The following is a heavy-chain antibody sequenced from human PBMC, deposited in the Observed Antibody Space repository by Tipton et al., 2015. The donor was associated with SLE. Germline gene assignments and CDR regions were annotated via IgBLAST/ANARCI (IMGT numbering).Heavy chain of an antibody. Sequence: QLVQSGPEVRRTGESLKISCKGSGYSFTSYWIGWVRQMPGKGLEWMGIIYPGDSDVRYSPSFRGHVTISADKSTSTAYLQWSSLRASDTAMYYCARHLRPYSSYDAFDIWGQGTMVTVSS. CDR1: GYSFTSYW. CDR2: IYPGDSDV. CDR3: ARHLRPYSSYDAFDI. J-gene: IGHJ3*02. D-gene: IGHD6-6*01. V-gene: IGHV5-51*01.